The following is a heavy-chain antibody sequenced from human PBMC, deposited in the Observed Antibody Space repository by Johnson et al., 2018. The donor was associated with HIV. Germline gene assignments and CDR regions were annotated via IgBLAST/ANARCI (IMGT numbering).Heavy chain of an antibody. CDR2: ISHDGSNK. Sequence: QVQLMESGGGVVQPGRSLRLSCVASRFTFSSYALHWVRQAPGKGLEWVTVISHDGSNKYYADSLKGRFTISRDNSKNTLYLQMNSLRAEDTAVYYCAKKQWPEDDAFDIWGQGTMVTVSS. CDR1: RFTFSSYA. V-gene: IGHV3-30-3*02. J-gene: IGHJ3*02. D-gene: IGHD6-19*01. CDR3: AKKQWPEDDAFDI.